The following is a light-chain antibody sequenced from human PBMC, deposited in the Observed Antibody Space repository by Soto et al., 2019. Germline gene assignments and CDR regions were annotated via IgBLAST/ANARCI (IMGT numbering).Light chain of an antibody. CDR2: SNN. CDR1: SSNIGSNT. J-gene: IGLJ2*01. Sequence: QLVLTQPPSASGTPGQRVTISCSGSSSNIGSNTVNWYQQLPGTAPKLLIYSNNQRPSGVPDRFSGSKSGTSASLAISGLQSEDEADYYCAGRDDSLNGVVFGGGTKLTVL. V-gene: IGLV1-44*01. CDR3: AGRDDSLNGVV.